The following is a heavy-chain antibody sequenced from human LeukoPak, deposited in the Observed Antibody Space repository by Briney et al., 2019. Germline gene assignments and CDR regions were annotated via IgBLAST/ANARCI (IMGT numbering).Heavy chain of an antibody. J-gene: IGHJ4*02. V-gene: IGHV3-11*01. D-gene: IGHD3-10*01. CDR3: ARGFPMGDY. CDR2: ISSSGSSI. CDR1: GFTFSDYY. Sequence: GGSLRLSCAASGFTFSDYYMSWIRRAPGKGLEWVSYISSSGSSIYHADSVKGRFTISRDNSKNTLYLQMNSLRAEDTAVYYCARGFPMGDYWGQGTLVTVSS.